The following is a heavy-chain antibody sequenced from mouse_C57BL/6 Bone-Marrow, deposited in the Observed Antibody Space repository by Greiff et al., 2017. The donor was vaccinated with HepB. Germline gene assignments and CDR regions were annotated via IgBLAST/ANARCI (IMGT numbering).Heavy chain of an antibody. CDR1: GFSLTSYG. J-gene: IGHJ3*01. V-gene: IGHV2-2*01. Sequence: VHLVESGPGLVQPSQSLSITCTVSGFSLTSYGVHWVRQSPGKGLEWLGVIWSGGSTDYNAAFISRLSISKDNSKSQVFFKMNSLQADDTAIYYCASYGSSYPFAYWGQGTLVTVSA. CDR3: ASYGSSYPFAY. CDR2: IWSGGST. D-gene: IGHD1-1*01.